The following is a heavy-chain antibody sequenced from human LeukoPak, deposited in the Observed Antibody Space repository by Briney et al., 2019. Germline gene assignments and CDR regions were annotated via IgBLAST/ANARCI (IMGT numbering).Heavy chain of an antibody. CDR3: ARADREVITGTTWGNMDV. J-gene: IGHJ6*02. D-gene: IGHD1-20*01. Sequence: GGSLRLSCAASRFTFSTYSMNWVRQAPGKGLEWVSSISSDSNYIYYADSLKGRFTISRDNAKNSLYLQMISLRAEDTAVYYCARADREVITGTTWGNMDVWGQGTTVTVSS. V-gene: IGHV3-21*04. CDR1: RFTFSTYS. CDR2: ISSDSNYI.